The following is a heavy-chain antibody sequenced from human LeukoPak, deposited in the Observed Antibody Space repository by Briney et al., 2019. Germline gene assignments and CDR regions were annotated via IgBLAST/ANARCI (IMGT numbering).Heavy chain of an antibody. CDR3: ARDSRGYSYGFTRAPYGMDV. CDR2: IYTSGST. CDR1: GGSFSGYY. Sequence: SETLSLTCAVYGGSFSGYYWSWIRQPAGKGLEWIGRIYTSGSTNYNPSLKSRVTMSVDTSKNQFSLKLSSVTAADTAVYYCARDSRGYSYGFTRAPYGMDVWGQGTTVTVSS. D-gene: IGHD5-18*01. V-gene: IGHV4-4*07. J-gene: IGHJ6*02.